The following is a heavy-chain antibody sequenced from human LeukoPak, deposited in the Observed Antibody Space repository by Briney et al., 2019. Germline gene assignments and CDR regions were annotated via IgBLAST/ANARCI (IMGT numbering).Heavy chain of an antibody. CDR1: GFPLRSYG. Sequence: GGSLRLSCAASGFPLRSYGIHWVRQAPGKGLEWLAFITFDGTTKYYADSVKGRFIVSRDNSQSTVYLQMNSLRPEDTAVFYCARDLVADTVGPPSFWRQGVLVTVSS. CDR2: ITFDGTTK. CDR3: ARDLVADTVGPPSF. J-gene: IGHJ4*02. D-gene: IGHD1-26*01. V-gene: IGHV3-30*02.